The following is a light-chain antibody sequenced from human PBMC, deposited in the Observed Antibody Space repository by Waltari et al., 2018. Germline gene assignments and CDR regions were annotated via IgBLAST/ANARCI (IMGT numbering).Light chain of an antibody. CDR2: EVN. CDR3: SSYAGRNNYV. J-gene: IGLJ1*01. Sequence: QSALTQPPSASGSPGQSLTISCAGTSSDVGGYVLVSWYQQHPGKAPKVLIYEVNKRPSGVPDRFSGSKSGNTASLTVSVLQAEDEADYYCSSYAGRNNYVFGTGTKVTVL. CDR1: SSDVGGYVL. V-gene: IGLV2-8*01.